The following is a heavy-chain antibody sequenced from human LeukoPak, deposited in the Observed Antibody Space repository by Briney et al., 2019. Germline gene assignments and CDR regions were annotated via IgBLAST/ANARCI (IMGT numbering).Heavy chain of an antibody. Sequence: SETLSLTCTVSGGSISSGSYYWSWIRQPAGKGLEWIGRIYTSGSTNYNPSLKSRVTISVDTSKNQFPLKLSSVTAADTAVYYCARDHVSYYYGSGKAFDIWGQGTMVTVSS. CDR1: GGSISSGSYY. CDR2: IYTSGST. J-gene: IGHJ3*02. V-gene: IGHV4-61*02. D-gene: IGHD3-10*01. CDR3: ARDHVSYYYGSGKAFDI.